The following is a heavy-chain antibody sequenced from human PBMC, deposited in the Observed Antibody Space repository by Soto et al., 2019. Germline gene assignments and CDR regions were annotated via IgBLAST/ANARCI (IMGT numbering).Heavy chain of an antibody. CDR2: ISYDGSNK. CDR3: AKDSGSGYYAATAYFDY. J-gene: IGHJ4*02. D-gene: IGHD3-22*01. Sequence: QVQLVESGGGVVQPGRSLRLSCAASGFTFSSYGMHWVRQAPGKGLEWVAVISYDGSNKYYADSVKGRFTISRDNSKNTLYLQMNSLRAEVTAVYYCAKDSGSGYYAATAYFDYWGQGTLVTVSS. V-gene: IGHV3-30*18. CDR1: GFTFSSYG.